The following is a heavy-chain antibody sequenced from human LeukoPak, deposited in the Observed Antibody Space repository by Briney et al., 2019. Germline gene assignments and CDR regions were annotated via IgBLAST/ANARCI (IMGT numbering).Heavy chain of an antibody. CDR2: MNPNSGNT. CDR1: GYTFTGYY. V-gene: IGHV1-8*03. CDR3: ARVSWYYDSSGYSYDAFDI. J-gene: IGHJ3*02. D-gene: IGHD3-22*01. Sequence: ASVKVSCKASGYTFTGYYMHWVRQAPGQGLEWMGWMNPNSGNTGYAQKFQGRVTITRNTSISTAYMELSSLRSEDTAVYYCARVSWYYDSSGYSYDAFDIWGQGTMVTVSS.